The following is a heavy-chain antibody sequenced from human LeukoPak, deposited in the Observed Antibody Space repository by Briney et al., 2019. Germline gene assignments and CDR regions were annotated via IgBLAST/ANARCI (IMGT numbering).Heavy chain of an antibody. J-gene: IGHJ4*02. Sequence: GGSLRLSCAASGFTFSSYAMSWVRQAPGKGLEWVSAISGSGGSTHYADSVKGRFTISRDNSKNTLYLQMNSLRAEDTAVYYCAKGVYSSGWSPFDYWGQGTLVTVSS. V-gene: IGHV3-23*01. CDR3: AKGVYSSGWSPFDY. D-gene: IGHD6-19*01. CDR1: GFTFSSYA. CDR2: ISGSGGST.